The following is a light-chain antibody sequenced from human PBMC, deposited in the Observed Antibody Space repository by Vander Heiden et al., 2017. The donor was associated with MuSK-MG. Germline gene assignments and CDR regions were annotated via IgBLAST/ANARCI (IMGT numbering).Light chain of an antibody. V-gene: IGKV3-15*01. CDR3: QQYDKWPPIT. J-gene: IGKJ4*01. CDR1: HSVSSN. Sequence: EVVMTQSPATLSVSPGERATLSCRASHSVSSNLAWYQQKPGKAPRLLIYGASTRDTDNPDRFSGSGYGKDFTLTISSRQSEDFAVYYCQQYDKWPPITFGGGTKVEIK. CDR2: GAS.